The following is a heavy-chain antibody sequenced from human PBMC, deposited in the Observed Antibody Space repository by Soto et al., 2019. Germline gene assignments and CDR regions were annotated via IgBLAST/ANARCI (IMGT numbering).Heavy chain of an antibody. V-gene: IGHV4-59*02. J-gene: IGHJ4*02. Sequence: QVQLQESGPGLVKPSETLSLTCSVSGGSVTFYYWTWLRQSPGRGLEWIGYIHDSGNTNYNPSFKSRLSLSIDASDNQFSLRLSSVTAADTAVYFCARASRGFWSGYTPDYWGRGTLVTVSS. CDR1: GGSVTFYY. CDR2: IHDSGNT. D-gene: IGHD3-3*01. CDR3: ARASRGFWSGYTPDY.